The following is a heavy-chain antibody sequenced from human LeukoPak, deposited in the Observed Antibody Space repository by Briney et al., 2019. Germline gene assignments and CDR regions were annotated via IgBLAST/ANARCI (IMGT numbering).Heavy chain of an antibody. D-gene: IGHD6-13*01. Sequence: GGSLRLSCAASGFTFSSYGMHWVRQAPGKGLEWVAVISYDGSNKYYADSVKGRFTISRDNSKNTLYLQMNSLRAEDTAVYYCAKVTVAAAGMDYYYYGMDVWGQGTMVTVSS. CDR3: AKVTVAAAGMDYYYYGMDV. J-gene: IGHJ6*02. V-gene: IGHV3-30*18. CDR1: GFTFSSYG. CDR2: ISYDGSNK.